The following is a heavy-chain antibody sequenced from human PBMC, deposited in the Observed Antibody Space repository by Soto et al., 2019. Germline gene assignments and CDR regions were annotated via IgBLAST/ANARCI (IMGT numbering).Heavy chain of an antibody. V-gene: IGHV3-9*01. CDR2: ISWNSGSI. CDR1: GFTFDDYA. J-gene: IGHJ4*02. CDR3: AKDRDTITMVRGVGTGYFDY. Sequence: GGSLRLSCAASGFTFDDYAMHWVRQAPGKGLEWVSGISWNSGSIGYADSVKGRFTISRDNAKNSLYLQMNSLRAEDTALYYCAKDRDTITMVRGVGTGYFDYWGQGTLVTVSS. D-gene: IGHD3-10*01.